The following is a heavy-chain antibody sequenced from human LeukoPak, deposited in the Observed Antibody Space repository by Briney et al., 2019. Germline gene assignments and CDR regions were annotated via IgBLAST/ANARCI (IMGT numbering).Heavy chain of an antibody. D-gene: IGHD3-22*01. CDR1: GFTFSSYW. CDR2: INGDGSST. Sequence: GGSLRLSCAASGFTFSSYWMHWVRQAPGKGLVWVSRINGDGSSTSYADSVKGRFTISRDNAKNTLYLQMNSLRAEDTAVYYCARVALYYDSSGFSFDPWGQGTLVTVSS. J-gene: IGHJ5*02. CDR3: ARVALYYDSSGFSFDP. V-gene: IGHV3-74*01.